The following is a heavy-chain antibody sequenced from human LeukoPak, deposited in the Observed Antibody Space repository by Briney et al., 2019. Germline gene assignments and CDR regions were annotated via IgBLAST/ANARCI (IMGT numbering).Heavy chain of an antibody. Sequence: EALSLTCAVYGGSFSGYYWSWIRQPPGKGLEWIGEINHSGSTNYNPSLKSRVTISVDTSKNQFSLKLSSVTAADTAVYYCARVGGRTSIAVAGTRFDPWGQGTLATVSS. J-gene: IGHJ5*02. CDR1: GGSFSGYY. V-gene: IGHV4-34*01. CDR3: ARVGGRTSIAVAGTRFDP. D-gene: IGHD6-19*01. CDR2: INHSGST.